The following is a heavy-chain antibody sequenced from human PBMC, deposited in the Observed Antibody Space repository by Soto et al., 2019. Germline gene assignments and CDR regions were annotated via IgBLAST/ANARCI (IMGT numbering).Heavy chain of an antibody. CDR2: IYPGDSDT. J-gene: IGHJ4*02. D-gene: IGHD3-22*01. Sequence: PGESLKISCKGSGYSFTSYWIGWVRQMPGKGLEWMGIIYPGDSDTRYSPSFQGQVTISADKSISTAYLQWSSLKASDTAMYYCARHRRNYYDSSGYSDFDYWGQGTLVTVSS. CDR3: ARHRRNYYDSSGYSDFDY. V-gene: IGHV5-51*01. CDR1: GYSFTSYW.